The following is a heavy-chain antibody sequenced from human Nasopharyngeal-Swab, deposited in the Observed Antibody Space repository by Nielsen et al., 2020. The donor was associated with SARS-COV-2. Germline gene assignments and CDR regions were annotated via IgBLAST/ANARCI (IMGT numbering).Heavy chain of an antibody. Sequence: GESLKISCVASGFTFSTYTMNWVRQAPGKGLEWVSSIISSSSYIYYADSVKGRFTISRDNAKNSVFLQMNTLRAEDTAVYYCARLRYYSSDYWGQGTLVTVSS. V-gene: IGHV3-21*01. J-gene: IGHJ4*02. D-gene: IGHD1-26*01. CDR3: ARLRYYSSDY. CDR1: GFTFSTYT. CDR2: IISSSSYI.